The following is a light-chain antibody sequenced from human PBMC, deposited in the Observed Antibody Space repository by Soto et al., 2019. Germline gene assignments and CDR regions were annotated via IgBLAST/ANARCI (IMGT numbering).Light chain of an antibody. V-gene: IGLV2-23*01. CDR1: SSDVGRFNL. J-gene: IGLJ2*01. CDR3: CSYAGDAIVV. CDR2: EDN. Sequence: QSALTQPASVSGSPGQSITISCTGTSSDVGRFNLVSWYQQHPGRAPKLIIYEDNKRPSGVSTRFSGSKSDNTASLTISGLQPEDEADYYCCSYAGDAIVVFGGGTKLTVL.